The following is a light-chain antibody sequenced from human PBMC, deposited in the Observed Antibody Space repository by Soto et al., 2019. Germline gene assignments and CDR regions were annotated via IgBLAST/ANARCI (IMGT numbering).Light chain of an antibody. CDR2: GAS. V-gene: IGKV3-20*01. J-gene: IGKJ5*01. CDR3: QHYVNSPFT. CDR1: QSVSSSY. Sequence: EIVLTQSPGTLSLSPGERATLSCRANQSVSSSYLAWYQHKPGQAPGLLIYGASSRATGIPDRFSGSGSGTDFTLTISRLEPEDFAVYYCQHYVNSPFTFGQGTRLEIK.